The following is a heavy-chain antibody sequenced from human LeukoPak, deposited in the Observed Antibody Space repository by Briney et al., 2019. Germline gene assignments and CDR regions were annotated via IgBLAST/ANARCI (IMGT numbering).Heavy chain of an antibody. J-gene: IGHJ3*02. V-gene: IGHV3-11*01. Sequence: PGGSLRLSCAASGFTFSEYYLSWIRPARGKEREWVSYISSGGDNIYYADSVKGRFTSSKDNARSSLYLQMNSLRDEHTAIYYCAGEARGYMAFQIWGQGTMVTVS. CDR1: GFTFSEYY. CDR3: AGEARGYMAFQI. CDR2: ISSGGDNI. D-gene: IGHD2-2*02.